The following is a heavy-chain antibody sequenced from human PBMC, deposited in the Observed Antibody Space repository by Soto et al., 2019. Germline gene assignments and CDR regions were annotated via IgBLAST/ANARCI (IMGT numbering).Heavy chain of an antibody. CDR3: ARESENLTSNFDY. J-gene: IGHJ4*02. V-gene: IGHV3-21*06. CDR2: ISSTTNYI. Sequence: GGSLRLSCAASGFTFTRYSMNWVRQAPGKGLEWVSSISSTTNYIYYGDSMKGRFTISRDNAKNSLYLEMNSLRAEDTAVYYCARESENLTSNFDYWGQGTLVTVSS. CDR1: GFTFTRYS.